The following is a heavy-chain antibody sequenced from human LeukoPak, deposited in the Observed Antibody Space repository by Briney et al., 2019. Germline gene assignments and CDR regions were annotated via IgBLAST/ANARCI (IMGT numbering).Heavy chain of an antibody. CDR3: AGERWGHWFDP. CDR1: GGSISSSSYY. J-gene: IGHJ5*02. D-gene: IGHD4-23*01. Sequence: SETLSLTCTVSGGSISSSSYYWGWVRQPPGKGLEWIGSIYYSASTYYNPSLKSRVTISVDTSKNQFSLKLSSVTAADTAVYYCAGERWGHWFDPWGQGTLVTVSS. CDR2: IYYSAST. V-gene: IGHV4-39*02.